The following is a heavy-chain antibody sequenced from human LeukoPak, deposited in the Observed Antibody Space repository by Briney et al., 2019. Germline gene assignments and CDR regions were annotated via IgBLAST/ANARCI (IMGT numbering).Heavy chain of an antibody. Sequence: ASEKVSCKASGYTFTSYYMHWVRQAPGQGLEWMGIINPSGGSTNYAQKFQGRVTMTRDTSTTTVYMELSSLKSEDTAVYYCARGVAGGPYFFDYWGRGTLVTVSS. J-gene: IGHJ4*02. CDR1: GYTFTSYY. D-gene: IGHD6-19*01. CDR2: INPSGGST. V-gene: IGHV1-46*01. CDR3: ARGVAGGPYFFDY.